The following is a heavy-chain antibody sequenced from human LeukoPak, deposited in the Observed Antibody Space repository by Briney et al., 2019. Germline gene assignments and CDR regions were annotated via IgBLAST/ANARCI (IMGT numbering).Heavy chain of an antibody. CDR1: GGTFSSYA. V-gene: IGHV1-69*13. CDR2: IIPIFGTA. D-gene: IGHD1-26*01. Sequence: ASVKVSCKASGGTFSSYAISWVRQAPGQGLEWMGGIIPIFGTANYAQKFQGRVTITADESTSTAYMELSSLRSEDTAVYYCARVGDLSIVGATFDYWGQGTLVTVSS. J-gene: IGHJ4*02. CDR3: ARVGDLSIVGATFDY.